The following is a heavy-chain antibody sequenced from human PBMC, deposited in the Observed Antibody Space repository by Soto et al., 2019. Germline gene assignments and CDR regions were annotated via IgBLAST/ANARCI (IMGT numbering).Heavy chain of an antibody. J-gene: IGHJ5*02. CDR2: IDGSGGIT. CDR3: VKNSGCFNT. D-gene: IGHD3-10*01. V-gene: IGHV3-23*01. CDR1: GFTFGTTD. Sequence: QLLQSWGGVVQPGGSLTLSCAASGFTFGTTDMSWSRQAPGEGLEWVSTIDGSGGITYYADSVKGRFTISRDNSRNTVYLQMNSLRGDATALYYCVKNSGCFNTWGQGALVTVSS.